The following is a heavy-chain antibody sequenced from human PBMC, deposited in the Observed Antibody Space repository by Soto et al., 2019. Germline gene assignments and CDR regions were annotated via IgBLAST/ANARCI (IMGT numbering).Heavy chain of an antibody. V-gene: IGHV4-59*01. CDR2: IYYSGST. CDR1: GGSIRSYY. J-gene: IGHJ6*03. CDR3: ATSSRYSYGNLPYYYYCYMDV. D-gene: IGHD5-18*01. Sequence: QSQTLSLTCTVSGGSIRSYYWSWIRQPPGKGLEWVGDIYYSGSTNYNPSLKSRVTISVDTTKNQFSLKLSSVTAADTAVYYCATSSRYSYGNLPYYYYCYMDVWGKGTTVTVSS.